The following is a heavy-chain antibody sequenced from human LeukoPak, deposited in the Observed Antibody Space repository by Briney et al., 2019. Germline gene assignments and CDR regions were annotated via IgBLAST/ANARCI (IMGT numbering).Heavy chain of an antibody. CDR1: GYTFTSYY. J-gene: IGHJ4*02. Sequence: GASVKVSCKASGYTFTSYYMHWVRQAPGQGLEWMGWINPNSGGTKYAQKFQGWVTMTRDTSLSTAYMELTRLRSDDTAVYYCARFRREWDPPHYYFDSWGQGTLVTVSS. D-gene: IGHD1-26*01. V-gene: IGHV1-2*04. CDR2: INPNSGGT. CDR3: ARFRREWDPPHYYFDS.